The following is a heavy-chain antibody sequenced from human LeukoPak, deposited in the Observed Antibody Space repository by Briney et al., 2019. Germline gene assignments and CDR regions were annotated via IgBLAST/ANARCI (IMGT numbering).Heavy chain of an antibody. D-gene: IGHD6-6*01. V-gene: IGHV3-30*01. CDR2: ISHDGKNQ. Sequence: GGSLRLSCAASGFTLSNYAMHWVRQAPGKGLEWLGVISHDGKNQRYADSVKGRFTISRDNSQDTQFLQMNSLTPEDTAVYYCARDGAARLLRFYYYMDVWGKGTTVTVSS. CDR3: ARDGAARLLRFYYYMDV. CDR1: GFTLSNYA. J-gene: IGHJ6*03.